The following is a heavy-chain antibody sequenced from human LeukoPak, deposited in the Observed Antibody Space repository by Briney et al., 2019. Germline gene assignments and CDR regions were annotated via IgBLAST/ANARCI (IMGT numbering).Heavy chain of an antibody. CDR2: INQDGSEK. D-gene: IGHD2-15*01. Sequence: PGGSLRLSCAASGFTFSSYWMSWVRQAPGKGLEWVANINQDGSEKYYVDSVKGRFTISRDNAKDSLSLQMNSLRAEDTAVYFCARSKDAAFDPWGQGILVTVSS. CDR3: ARSKDAAFDP. J-gene: IGHJ5*02. CDR1: GFTFSSYW. V-gene: IGHV3-7*01.